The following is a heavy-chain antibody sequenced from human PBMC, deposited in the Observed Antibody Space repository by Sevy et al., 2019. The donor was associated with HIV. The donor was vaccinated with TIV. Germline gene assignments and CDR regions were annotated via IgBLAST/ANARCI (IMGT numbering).Heavy chain of an antibody. CDR2: ISWDGGST. CDR1: GFTFDDYT. D-gene: IGHD4-4*01. J-gene: IGHJ3*02. V-gene: IGHV3-43*01. Sequence: GGSLRLSCAASGFTFDDYTMHWVRQAPGKGLEWVSLISWDGGSTYYADSAKGRFTISRDNSKNSLYLQMNSLRTEDTALYYCALSGPSNHGAFDIWGQGTMVTVSS. CDR3: ALSGPSNHGAFDI.